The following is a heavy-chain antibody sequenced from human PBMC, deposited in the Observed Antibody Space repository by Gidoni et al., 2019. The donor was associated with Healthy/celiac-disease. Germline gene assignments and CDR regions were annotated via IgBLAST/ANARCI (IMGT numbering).Heavy chain of an antibody. V-gene: IGHV1-2*02. Sequence: QVQLVQSGAEVKKPGASVKVSCTASGYTFTGYYMHWVRQAPGQGLEWMGWINPNSGGTNYAQKFQGRVTMTRDTSISTAYMELSRLRSDDTAVYYCARDGEDNWNYGRYYYYGMDVWGKGTTVTVSS. J-gene: IGHJ6*04. CDR1: GYTFTGYY. D-gene: IGHD1-7*01. CDR3: ARDGEDNWNYGRYYYYGMDV. CDR2: INPNSGGT.